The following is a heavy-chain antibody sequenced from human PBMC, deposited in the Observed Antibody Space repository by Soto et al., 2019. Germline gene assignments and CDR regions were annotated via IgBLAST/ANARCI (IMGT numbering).Heavy chain of an antibody. CDR1: GYTFTSYD. V-gene: IGHV1-8*01. D-gene: IGHD3-3*01. CDR3: ARRDTSGFLRYFDN. Sequence: GASVKVSCKASGYTFTSYDINWVRQATGQGLEWMGWMNPNSGNTGYAQKFQGRVTMTRNTSISTAYMELSSLRSEDTALYYCARRDTSGFLRYFDNWGQGTLVTVSS. CDR2: MNPNSGNT. J-gene: IGHJ4*03.